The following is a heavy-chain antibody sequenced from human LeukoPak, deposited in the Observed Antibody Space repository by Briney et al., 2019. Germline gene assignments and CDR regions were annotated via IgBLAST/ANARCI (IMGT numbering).Heavy chain of an antibody. Sequence: SAKVPCKASGGTFNRYAISWVRQAPGQGLEWMGGIIPIFGTANYAQKFQGRVTITADESSSTAYMELSSLRSEDTAVYYCARDASIYDSRGYYFLFWGQGTLVTVSS. CDR3: ARDASIYDSRGYYFLF. CDR2: IIPIFGTA. V-gene: IGHV1-69*01. D-gene: IGHD3-22*01. J-gene: IGHJ4*02. CDR1: GGTFNRYA.